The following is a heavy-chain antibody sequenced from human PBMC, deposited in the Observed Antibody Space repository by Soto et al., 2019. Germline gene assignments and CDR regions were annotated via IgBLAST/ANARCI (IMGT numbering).Heavy chain of an antibody. CDR3: ARQSAHYDILTGYSYNGFDP. CDR1: GCSFTSYW. V-gene: IGHV5-10-1*01. D-gene: IGHD3-9*01. J-gene: IGHJ5*02. Sequence: PGESLKISCKGSGCSFTSYWISWVRQMPGKGLEWMGRIDPSDSYTNYSPSFQGHVTISADKSISTAYLQWSSLKASDTAMYYCARQSAHYDILTGYSYNGFDPWGQGTLVTVSS. CDR2: IDPSDSYT.